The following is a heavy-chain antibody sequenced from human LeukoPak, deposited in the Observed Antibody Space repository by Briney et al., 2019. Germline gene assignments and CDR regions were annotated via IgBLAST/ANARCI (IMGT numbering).Heavy chain of an antibody. J-gene: IGHJ6*03. D-gene: IGHD3-3*01. Sequence: SQTLSLTCTVSGGSISSGDYYWSWIRQPPGKGLEWIGYIYYSGSTYYNPSLKSRVTVSVDTSKNQFSLKLSSVTAADTAVYYCARVRFQGYYYYYYMDVWGKGTTVTVSS. CDR1: GGSISSGDYY. CDR2: IYYSGST. CDR3: ARVRFQGYYYYYYMDV. V-gene: IGHV4-30-4*08.